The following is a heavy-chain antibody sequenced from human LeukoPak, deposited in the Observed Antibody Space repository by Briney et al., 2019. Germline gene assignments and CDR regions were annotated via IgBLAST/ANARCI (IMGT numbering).Heavy chain of an antibody. CDR1: GFTFSSYG. Sequence: PGGSLRLSCAASGFTFSSYGMHWVRQAPGKGLEWVAFIRYDGSNKYYADSVKGRFTISRDNSKNTPYLQMNSLRAEDTAVYYCAKVRAGYYDFWSGSLPGHDAFDIWGQGTMVTVSS. V-gene: IGHV3-30*02. J-gene: IGHJ3*02. CDR3: AKVRAGYYDFWSGSLPGHDAFDI. CDR2: IRYDGSNK. D-gene: IGHD3-3*01.